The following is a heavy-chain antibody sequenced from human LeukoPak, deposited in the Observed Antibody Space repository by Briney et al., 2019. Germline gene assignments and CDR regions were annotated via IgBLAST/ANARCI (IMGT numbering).Heavy chain of an antibody. D-gene: IGHD3-10*01. V-gene: IGHV4-30-2*01. CDR3: AREFGARFDY. CDR1: GGSISSGGYS. Sequence: NPSETQSLTCAVSGGSISSGGYSWSWIRQPPGKGLEWIGYIYHSGSTYYNPSLKSRVTISVDRSKNQFSLKLSSVTAADTAVYYCAREFGARFDYWGQGTLVTVSS. CDR2: IYHSGST. J-gene: IGHJ4*02.